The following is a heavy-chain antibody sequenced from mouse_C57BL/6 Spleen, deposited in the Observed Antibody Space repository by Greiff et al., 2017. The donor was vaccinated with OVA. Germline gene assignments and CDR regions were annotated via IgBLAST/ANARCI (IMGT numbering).Heavy chain of an antibody. J-gene: IGHJ4*01. V-gene: IGHV1-26*01. CDR3: ARDYYSKGDAMDY. D-gene: IGHD2-5*01. Sequence: VQLQQSGPELVKPGASVKISCKASGYTFTDYYMNWVKQSHGKSLEWIGDINPNNGGTSYNQKFKGKATLTVDKSSSTAYMELRSLTSEDSAVYYCARDYYSKGDAMDYWGQGTSVTVSS. CDR2: INPNNGGT. CDR1: GYTFTDYY.